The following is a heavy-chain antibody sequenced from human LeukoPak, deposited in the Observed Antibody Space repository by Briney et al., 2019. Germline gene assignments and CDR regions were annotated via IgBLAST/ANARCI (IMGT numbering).Heavy chain of an antibody. Sequence: GEPLKISCKGSGYSFTSYWIGWVRQMPGKGLEWMGIIYPGDSDTRYSPSFQGQVTISADKSISTAYLQWSSLKASDTAMYYCARQARRYDASGYYYYYWGQGTLVTVSS. CDR2: IYPGDSDT. J-gene: IGHJ4*02. CDR3: ARQARRYDASGYYYYY. CDR1: GYSFTSYW. V-gene: IGHV5-51*01. D-gene: IGHD3-22*01.